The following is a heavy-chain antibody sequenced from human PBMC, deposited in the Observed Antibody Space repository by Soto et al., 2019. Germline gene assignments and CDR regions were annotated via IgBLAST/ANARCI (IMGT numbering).Heavy chain of an antibody. J-gene: IGHJ4*02. CDR2: TYYRSKWYS. CDR1: GDSVSDNSAA. Sequence: PSQTLSRTCAISGDSVSDNSAAWNWIRQSPSRGLEWLGRTYYRSKWYSDYAGSVKGRVTITADTSKNQFSLQLNSVTPEDTAVYYCARDGYASSYDFDYWGQGTLVTVSS. CDR3: ARDGYASSYDFDY. V-gene: IGHV6-1*01. D-gene: IGHD6-6*01.